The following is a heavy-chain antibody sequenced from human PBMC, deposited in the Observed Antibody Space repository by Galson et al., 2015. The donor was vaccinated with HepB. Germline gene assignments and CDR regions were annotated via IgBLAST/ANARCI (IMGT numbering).Heavy chain of an antibody. CDR3: AREGLGGQQLVRSILGY. CDR2: INPNSGGT. J-gene: IGHJ4*02. CDR1: GYTFTGYY. V-gene: IGHV1-2*04. Sequence: SVKVSCKASGYTFTGYYMHWVRQAPGQGLEWMGWINPNSGGTNYAQKFQGWVTMTRDTSISTAYMELSRLRSDDTAVYYCAREGLGGQQLVRSILGYWGQGTLVTVSS. D-gene: IGHD6-13*01.